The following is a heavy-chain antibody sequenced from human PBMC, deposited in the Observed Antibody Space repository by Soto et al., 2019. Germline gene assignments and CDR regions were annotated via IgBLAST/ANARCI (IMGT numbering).Heavy chain of an antibody. Sequence: QVQVVQSGAEVKKPGSSVKVSCKVSGDSFSSYAISWVRQAPGQGLEWLGGIIPILTTANYAKKFQDRVTTSGDESTSPAYLGVSRLGCEDTEVSYCPRKPRGGHYYILEIWGQGTLVTVSS. CDR2: IIPILTTA. D-gene: IGHD1-26*01. CDR3: PRKPRGGHYYILEI. V-gene: IGHV1-69*01. J-gene: IGHJ4*02. CDR1: GDSFSSYA.